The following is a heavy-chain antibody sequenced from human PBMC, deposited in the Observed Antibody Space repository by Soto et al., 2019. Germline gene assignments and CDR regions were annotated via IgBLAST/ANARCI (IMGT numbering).Heavy chain of an antibody. CDR1: GYTFTSYD. D-gene: IGHD2-15*01. J-gene: IGHJ6*02. CDR2: MNPSSGNT. V-gene: IGHV1-8*01. Sequence: ASVKVSCKASGYTFTSYDINWVRQATGQGLEWMGWMNPSSGNTGYAQKFQGRVTMTRNTSISTAYMELSSLRSEDTAVYYCASHGGNPTYYYYGMDVWGQGTTVTVSS. CDR3: ASHGGNPTYYYYGMDV.